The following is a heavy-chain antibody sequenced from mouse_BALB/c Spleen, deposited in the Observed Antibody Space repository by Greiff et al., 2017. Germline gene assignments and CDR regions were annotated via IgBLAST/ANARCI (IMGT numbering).Heavy chain of an antibody. CDR3: ARDYGYFAY. D-gene: IGHD1-2*01. Sequence: EVQLQQSGPELMKPGASVKISCKASGYSFTSYYMHWVKQSHGKSLEWIGYIDPFNGGTSYNQKFKGKATLTVDKSSSTDYMHLSSLTSEDSAVYYRARDYGYFAYWGQGKLVTVAA. V-gene: IGHV1S135*01. J-gene: IGHJ3*01. CDR2: IDPFNGGT. CDR1: GYSFTSYY.